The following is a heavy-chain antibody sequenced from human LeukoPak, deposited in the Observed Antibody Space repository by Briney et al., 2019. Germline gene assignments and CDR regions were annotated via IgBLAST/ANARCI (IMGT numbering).Heavy chain of an antibody. V-gene: IGHV3-30-3*01. Sequence: PGGSLRLSCAASGFTFSSYAMHWVRQAPGKGLEWVAVISYDGSNKYYADSVKGRFTISRDNSKNTLYLRMNSLRAEDTAVYYCAREVVPAAIFDYWGQGTLVTVSS. D-gene: IGHD2-2*02. CDR3: AREVVPAAIFDY. J-gene: IGHJ4*02. CDR1: GFTFSSYA. CDR2: ISYDGSNK.